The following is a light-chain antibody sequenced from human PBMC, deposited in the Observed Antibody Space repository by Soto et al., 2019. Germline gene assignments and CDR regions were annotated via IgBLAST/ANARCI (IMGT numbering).Light chain of an antibody. Sequence: QSVLTQPPSVSGAPGQRVTISCTGSSSNIGAGYDVHWYQQLPGTAPKLLIYGNNNRPSGVPDRFSGSKSGTSASLAITGLQAEHEADYYCQSYDNSLSGWVFGGGTKVTVL. CDR3: QSYDNSLSGWV. V-gene: IGLV1-40*01. CDR1: SSNIGAGYD. CDR2: GNN. J-gene: IGLJ3*02.